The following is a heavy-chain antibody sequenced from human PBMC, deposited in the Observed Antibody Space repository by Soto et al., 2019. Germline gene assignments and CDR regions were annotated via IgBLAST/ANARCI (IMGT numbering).Heavy chain of an antibody. D-gene: IGHD5-12*01. Sequence: QVQLVQSGAEVKEPGSSVQVSCKASGGTFSTSTFTWVRQAPGQGLEWMGRIIPILDTADYAQKFQGNVTITADKSTSTVFMEPSSLRSEDTGMYYGARDSAIWSVFSGYDAIDIWGQGTLVTVSP. CDR2: IIPILDTA. CDR1: GGTFSTST. J-gene: IGHJ4*02. CDR3: ARDSAIWSVFSGYDAIDI. V-gene: IGHV1-69*08.